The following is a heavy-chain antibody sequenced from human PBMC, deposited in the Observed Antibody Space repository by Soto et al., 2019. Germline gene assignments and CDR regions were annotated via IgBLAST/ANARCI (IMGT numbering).Heavy chain of an antibody. CDR3: ARDCTQLERRGYYYYYGMDV. CDR2: IYYSGST. D-gene: IGHD1-1*01. V-gene: IGHV4-59*01. CDR1: GCYISRYY. J-gene: IGHJ6*02. Sequence: SETLSLTCTFTGCYISRYYRSWYRQPPGKGLEWIGYIYYSGSTNYNPSLKSRVTISVDTSKNQFSLKLSSVTAADTAVYYCARDCTQLERRGYYYYYGMDVWGQGTTVTVSS.